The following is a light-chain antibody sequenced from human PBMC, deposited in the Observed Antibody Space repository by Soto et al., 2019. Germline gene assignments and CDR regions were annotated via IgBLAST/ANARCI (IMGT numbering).Light chain of an antibody. Sequence: QSVLTQPPSASGTPGQMVTISCSGSSSNIGTNPVNWYQQLPGTAPKLLIYSDKRPSGVPDRFSGSKSGTSASLAISGLQSEDEADYYCAAWDDSLHGVVFGGGTKLTVL. J-gene: IGLJ2*01. V-gene: IGLV1-44*01. CDR1: SSNIGTNP. CDR3: AAWDDSLHGVV. CDR2: SD.